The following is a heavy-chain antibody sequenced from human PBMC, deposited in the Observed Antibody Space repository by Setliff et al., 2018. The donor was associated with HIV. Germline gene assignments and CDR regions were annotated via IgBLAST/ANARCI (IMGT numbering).Heavy chain of an antibody. CDR2: IKEDGSEK. D-gene: IGHD3-22*01. CDR3: ARGGVSGYYYANAFDI. CDR1: GLTFSSYW. J-gene: IGHJ3*02. Sequence: LRLSCAASGLTFSSYWMSWVRQAPGKGLEWMANIKEDGSEKYYVDSVKGRFTISRDNTKNSLYLQLNSLRAEDTAVYYCARGGVSGYYYANAFDIWGQGTMVTVSS. V-gene: IGHV3-7*01.